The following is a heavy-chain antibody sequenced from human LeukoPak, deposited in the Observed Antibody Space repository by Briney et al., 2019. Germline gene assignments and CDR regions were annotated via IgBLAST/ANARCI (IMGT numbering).Heavy chain of an antibody. CDR1: GLTFSAYW. D-gene: IGHD3-10*01. Sequence: PGGSLRLSCAASGLTFSAYWMSWVRQAPGKGLEWVANIKQDGSDKYYVDSVKGRFTISRDNAKNSLYLQMNSLRAEDTAVYYCARKTAVGSYFDYWGQGTPVTVSS. J-gene: IGHJ4*02. V-gene: IGHV3-7*03. CDR3: ARKTAVGSYFDY. CDR2: IKQDGSDK.